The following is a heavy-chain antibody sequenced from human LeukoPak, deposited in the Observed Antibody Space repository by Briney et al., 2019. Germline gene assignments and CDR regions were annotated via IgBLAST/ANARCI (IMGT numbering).Heavy chain of an antibody. CDR2: IKEDGSET. J-gene: IGHJ4*02. CDR1: GFTFKKYW. CDR3: AGETPRRGETRDGYR. Sequence: PGESLRLSCAASGFTFKKYWMNWVRQVPGKGLECLGNIKEDGSETYYADSVKGRFTISRDNPKNLLFLQINSLRVEDTAVYYCAGETPRRGETRDGYRWGQGTLVTVSS. V-gene: IGHV3-7*01. D-gene: IGHD5-24*01.